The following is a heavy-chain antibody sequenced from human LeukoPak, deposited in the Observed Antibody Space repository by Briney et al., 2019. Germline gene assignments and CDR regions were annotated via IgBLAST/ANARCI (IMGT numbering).Heavy chain of an antibody. Sequence: PGGSLSLSCAASGFTVSSNYMSWVRQAPGKGLEWVSVIYSGGSTYYADSVKGRFTISRDNSKNTLYLQMNSLRAEDTAVYYCARVPYYYDSSGYSYYFDYWGQGTLVTVSS. D-gene: IGHD3-22*01. CDR3: ARVPYYYDSSGYSYYFDY. CDR1: GFTVSSNY. V-gene: IGHV3-66*01. CDR2: IYSGGST. J-gene: IGHJ4*02.